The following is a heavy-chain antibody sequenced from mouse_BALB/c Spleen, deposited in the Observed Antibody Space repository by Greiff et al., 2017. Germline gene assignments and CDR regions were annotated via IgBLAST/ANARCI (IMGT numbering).Heavy chain of an antibody. J-gene: IGHJ4*01. CDR3: NGWGQAMDY. CDR2: IDPENGDT. CDR1: GFNIKDYY. Sequence: VQLQQSGAELVRSGASVKLSCTASGFNIKDYYMHWVKQRPEQGLEWIGWIDPENGDTEYAPKFQGKATMTADTSSNTAYLRLSSLTSEDTDVYDCNGWGQAMDYWGQGTSVTVSS. D-gene: IGHD2-3*01. V-gene: IGHV14-4*02.